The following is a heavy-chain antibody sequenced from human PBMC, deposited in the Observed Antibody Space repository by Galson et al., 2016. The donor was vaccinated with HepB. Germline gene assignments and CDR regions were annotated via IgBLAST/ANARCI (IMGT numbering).Heavy chain of an antibody. V-gene: IGHV3-74*01. CDR3: AGVPSGKRLDY. J-gene: IGHJ4*02. Sequence: SLRLSCAASGFTFSSHWMHWVRQAPGKGLVWVSRISTDGSSTSYADSVKGRFAISRDNAKNTLYLQMNSLRADDTAVYYCAGVPSGKRLDYWGQGTLVTVSS. D-gene: IGHD4-23*01. CDR1: GFTFSSHW. CDR2: ISTDGSST.